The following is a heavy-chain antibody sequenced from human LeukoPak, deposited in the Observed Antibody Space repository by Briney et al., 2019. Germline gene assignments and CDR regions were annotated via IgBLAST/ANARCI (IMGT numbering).Heavy chain of an antibody. D-gene: IGHD2-2*02. J-gene: IGHJ4*02. CDR1: GFTFSSYA. Sequence: PGGSLRLCCAASGFTFSSYAMSWVRQAPGKGLEWVSGLSSSGGSTYYADSVKGRFSISRDNSKNTLHLQMNSLRAEDTAVFYCAKGSCSSTSCYRVDSWGQGTLVTVSS. CDR2: LSSSGGST. V-gene: IGHV3-23*01. CDR3: AKGSCSSTSCYRVDS.